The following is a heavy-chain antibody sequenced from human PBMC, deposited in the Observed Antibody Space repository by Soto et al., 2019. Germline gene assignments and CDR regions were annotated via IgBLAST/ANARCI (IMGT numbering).Heavy chain of an antibody. CDR3: ARGSGSYAGIGY. V-gene: IGHV3-33*01. D-gene: IGHD1-26*01. J-gene: IGHJ4*02. Sequence: GGSLRLSCAASGFTFSSYGMHWVRQAPGKGLEWVAVIWNDGSNKYYADSVKGRFTISRDNSKNTLYLQMNSLRAEDTAVYYCARGSGSYAGIGYWGQGTLVTVSS. CDR1: GFTFSSYG. CDR2: IWNDGSNK.